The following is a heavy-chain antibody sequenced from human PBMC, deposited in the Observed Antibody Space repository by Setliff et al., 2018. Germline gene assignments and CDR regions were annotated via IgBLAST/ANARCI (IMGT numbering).Heavy chain of an antibody. CDR1: GYSFTNYW. CDR3: ARHGEILENCHSNSCSRGSWFDP. J-gene: IGHJ5*02. D-gene: IGHD2-2*01. V-gene: IGHV5-51*01. Sequence: GESLKISWEGSGYSFTNYWIAWVRQMPGKGLEWMGITYPGDSDIRYSPSFQGKVTFSVDKSINTAYLQWSSLKASDTAMYYCARHGEILENCHSNSCSRGSWFDPWGRGTLVTVS. CDR2: TYPGDSDI.